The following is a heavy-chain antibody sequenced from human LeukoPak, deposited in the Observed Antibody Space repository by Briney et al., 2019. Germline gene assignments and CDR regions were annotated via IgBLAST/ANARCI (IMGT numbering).Heavy chain of an antibody. Sequence: KPSETLSLTCAVYGGSFSGYYWSWIRQPPEKGLEWIGEINHSGSTNYNPSLKSRVTISVDTSKNQFSLKLSSVTAADTAVYYCARGRISGGWRVGYCSGGSCYRDGVLDYWGQGTLVTVSS. CDR2: INHSGST. V-gene: IGHV4-34*01. CDR3: ARGRISGGWRVGYCSGGSCYRDGVLDY. CDR1: GGSFSGYY. D-gene: IGHD2-15*01. J-gene: IGHJ4*02.